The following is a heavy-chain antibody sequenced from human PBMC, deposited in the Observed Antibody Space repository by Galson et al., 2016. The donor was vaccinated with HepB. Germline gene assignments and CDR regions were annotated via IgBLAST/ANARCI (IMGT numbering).Heavy chain of an antibody. CDR3: ARHSRGFGQFAPDY. D-gene: IGHD3-10*01. J-gene: IGHJ4*02. V-gene: IGHV4-39*01. CDR2: VYQSGTT. Sequence: SETLSLTCTVSGGSISSSSYHWGWIRQPPGKGLEWMGSVYQSGTTYYNTSLKSRVTISVDTSNNQFSLKLRSVIAADTAVYYCARHSRGFGQFAPDYWGQGTLVTVSS. CDR1: GGSISSSSYH.